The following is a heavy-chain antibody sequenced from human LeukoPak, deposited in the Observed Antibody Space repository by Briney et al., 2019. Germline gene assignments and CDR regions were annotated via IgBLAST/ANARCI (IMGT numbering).Heavy chain of an antibody. CDR2: IYYSGGT. CDR3: ARWRPIAAAGMSGMDV. J-gene: IGHJ6*02. D-gene: IGHD6-13*01. CDR1: GGSISSYY. Sequence: SETLSLTCTVSGGSISSYYWNWIRQPPGKGLEWIGYIYYSGGTNYNPSLKSRVTISVDTSKNQFSLKLSSVTAADTAVYYCARWRPIAAAGMSGMDVWGQGTTVTVSS. V-gene: IGHV4-59*08.